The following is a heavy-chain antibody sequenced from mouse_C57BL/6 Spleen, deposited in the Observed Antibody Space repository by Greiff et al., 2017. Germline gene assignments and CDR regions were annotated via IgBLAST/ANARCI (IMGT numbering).Heavy chain of an antibody. J-gene: IGHJ2*01. Sequence: EVKLMESGEGLVKPGGSLKLSCAASGFTFSSYAMSWVRQTPEKRLEWVAYISSGGDYIYYADTVKGRFTISRDNARNTLYLQMSSLKSEDTAMYYCTRDGRGYYFDYWGQGTTLTVSS. V-gene: IGHV5-9-1*02. CDR3: TRDGRGYYFDY. CDR1: GFTFSSYA. D-gene: IGHD3-1*01. CDR2: ISSGGDYI.